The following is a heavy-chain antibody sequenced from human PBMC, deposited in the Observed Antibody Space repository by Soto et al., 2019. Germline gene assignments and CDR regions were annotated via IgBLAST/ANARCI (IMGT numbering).Heavy chain of an antibody. D-gene: IGHD3-16*01. V-gene: IGHV1-18*01. CDR3: ARVLGDSYVSYYFDY. CDR2: ISAYTGNT. J-gene: IGHJ4*02. Sequence: ASVKVSCKASGYTFTSYSIAWVRQAPRQGLEWMGWISAYTGNTNSAQKLQGRVTMTTDTSASTAYMEVKSLRSDDTAVYYCARVLGDSYVSYYFDYWGQGTLVTVSS. CDR1: GYTFTSYS.